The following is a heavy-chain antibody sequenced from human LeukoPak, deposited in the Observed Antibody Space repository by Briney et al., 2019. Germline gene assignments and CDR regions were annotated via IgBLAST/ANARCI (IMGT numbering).Heavy chain of an antibody. Sequence: SETLSLTCAVSGYSISSSNWWGWIRQPPGKGLEWIGYIYYSGSTHYNPSLKSRVTMSVDTSKNQFSLKLSSVTAVDTAVYYCARRARGNGMDVWGQGTTVTVSS. CDR1: GYSISSSNW. D-gene: IGHD1-26*01. CDR2: IYYSGST. CDR3: ARRARGNGMDV. J-gene: IGHJ6*02. V-gene: IGHV4-28*01.